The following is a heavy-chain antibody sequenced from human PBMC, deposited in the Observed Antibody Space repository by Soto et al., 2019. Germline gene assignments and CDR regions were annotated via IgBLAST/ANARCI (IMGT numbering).Heavy chain of an antibody. V-gene: IGHV1-18*01. CDR3: ARDMLPSQGQWLAEFAD. CDR2: ISTYNGNT. Sequence: ASVKVSCKASGYTFTNYTIIWVRQAPGQGLEWMGWISTYNGNTNYAQKLQGRVTMTTDTSTSTAYMELRSLRSDDTAVYYCARDMLPSQGQWLAEFADWGQGTLVTGSS. D-gene: IGHD6-19*01. J-gene: IGHJ4*02. CDR1: GYTFTNYT.